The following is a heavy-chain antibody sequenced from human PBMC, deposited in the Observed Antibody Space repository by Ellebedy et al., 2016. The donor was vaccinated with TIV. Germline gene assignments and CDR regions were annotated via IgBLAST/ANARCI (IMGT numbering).Heavy chain of an antibody. D-gene: IGHD4-11*01. Sequence: MPSETLSLTCAVSGGSISSSNWWSWVRQPPGKGLEWIGEIYHSGSTNYNPSLKSRVTISVDTSKNQFSLKLSSVTAADTAVYYCARGLRGLPPHYYYGMDVWGQGTTVTVSS. CDR1: GGSISSSNW. CDR3: ARGLRGLPPHYYYGMDV. V-gene: IGHV4-4*02. CDR2: IYHSGST. J-gene: IGHJ6*02.